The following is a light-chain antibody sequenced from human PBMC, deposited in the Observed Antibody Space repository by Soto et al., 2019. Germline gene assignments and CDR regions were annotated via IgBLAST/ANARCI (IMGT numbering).Light chain of an antibody. CDR1: NSNIGNNY. CDR2: DNN. CDR3: GTWDSSLSAGV. Sequence: QSVLTQPPSVSAAPGQKVTISRSGSNSNIGNNYVSWYQQLPRTAPKLLIYDNNKRPSGIPDRFSGSKSGTSATLGITGLPAGGEGEYYWGTWDSSLSAGVFGGGTKLTVL. J-gene: IGLJ3*02. V-gene: IGLV1-51*01.